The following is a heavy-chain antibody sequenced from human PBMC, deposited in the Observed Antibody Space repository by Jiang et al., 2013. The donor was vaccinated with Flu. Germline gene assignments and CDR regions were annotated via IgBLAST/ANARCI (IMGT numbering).Heavy chain of an antibody. CDR2: IYYSGST. CDR1: GGSISSSSYY. V-gene: IGHV4-39*01. CDR3: ARLGRMTTVTTDLDY. Sequence: SETLSLTCTVSGGSISSSSYYWGWIRQPPRKGLEWIGSIYYSGSTYYNPSLKSRVTISVDTSKNQFSLKLSSVTAADTAVYYCARLGRMTTVTTDLDYWGQGTLVT. D-gene: IGHD4-17*01. J-gene: IGHJ4*02.